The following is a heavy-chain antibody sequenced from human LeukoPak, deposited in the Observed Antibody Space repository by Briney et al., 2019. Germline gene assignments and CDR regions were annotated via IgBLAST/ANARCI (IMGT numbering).Heavy chain of an antibody. CDR3: ARDPYYYDSSGYYPYYFDY. CDR2: ISSSSSYI. V-gene: IGHV3-21*01. CDR1: GFTFSSYS. D-gene: IGHD3-22*01. Sequence: GGSLRLSCAASGFTFSSYSMNWVRQAPGKGLEWVSSISSSSSYIYYADSVKGRFTISRDNAKNSLYLQMNSLRAEDTAVYYCARDPYYYDSSGYYPYYFDYWGQGTLVTVSS. J-gene: IGHJ4*02.